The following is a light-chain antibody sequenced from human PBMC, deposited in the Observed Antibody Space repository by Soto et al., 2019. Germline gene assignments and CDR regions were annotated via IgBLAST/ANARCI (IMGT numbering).Light chain of an antibody. CDR1: QSVSSN. CDR3: QQYNKWPWT. V-gene: IGKV3D-15*01. CDR2: TAS. Sequence: EIVMTQSPATLSVSPGERATLSCRASQSVSSNVAWYQQKPGQAPRLLIYTASTRATGIPARFSGSGSGTEFTLTISSLQSEDFAVYYCQQYNKWPWTFGQGTKVEIK. J-gene: IGKJ1*01.